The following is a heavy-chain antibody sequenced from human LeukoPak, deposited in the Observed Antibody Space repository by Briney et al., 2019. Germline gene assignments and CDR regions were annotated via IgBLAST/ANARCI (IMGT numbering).Heavy chain of an antibody. CDR1: RYTFTGYY. CDR3: ASLLRQLDPHAFDY. Sequence: ASVKVSCKASRYTFTGYYVHWVRQAPGQGLEWMGWINPNSGGTNYAQKFQGRVTMTRDTSISTAYMELSRLRSDDTAVYYCASLLRQLDPHAFDYWGQGTLVTVSS. J-gene: IGHJ4*02. D-gene: IGHD1-1*01. V-gene: IGHV1-2*02. CDR2: INPNSGGT.